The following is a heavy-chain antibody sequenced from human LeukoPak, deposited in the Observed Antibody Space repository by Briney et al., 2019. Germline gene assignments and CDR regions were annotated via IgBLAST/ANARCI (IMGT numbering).Heavy chain of an antibody. Sequence: SETLSLTCTVSGGSISSYYWSWIRQPPGKGLEWIGYIYYSGSTNYNPSLKSRVAISVDTSKNQFSLKLRSVTAADTAVYYCARRLSFYSNSLGYWGQGTLVTVSS. CDR1: GGSISSYY. CDR3: ARRLSFYSNSLGY. D-gene: IGHD4-11*01. CDR2: IYYSGST. J-gene: IGHJ4*02. V-gene: IGHV4-59*12.